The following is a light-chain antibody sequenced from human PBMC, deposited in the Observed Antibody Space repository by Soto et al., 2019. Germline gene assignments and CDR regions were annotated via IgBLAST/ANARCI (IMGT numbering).Light chain of an antibody. V-gene: IGKV3D-20*02. CDR3: QQRSNWPT. J-gene: IGKJ1*01. Sequence: EIVMTQSPATLSVAPGERATLSCRASQSVSNSYFAWYQQKPGQAPRLLIYGATSRATGIPDRFSGSGSGTDFSLTISSLEPEDFAVYYCQQRSNWPTFGQGTKVDIK. CDR1: QSVSNSY. CDR2: GAT.